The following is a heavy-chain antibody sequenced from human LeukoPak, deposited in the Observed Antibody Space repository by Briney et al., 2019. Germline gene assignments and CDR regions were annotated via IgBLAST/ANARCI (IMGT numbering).Heavy chain of an antibody. CDR3: ARGFPPLGQQLFYFDY. J-gene: IGHJ4*02. CDR1: GYTFTSYA. D-gene: IGHD6-13*01. CDR2: INAGNGNT. Sequence: RWASVTVSCKASGYTFTSYAMHWVRQAPGQRLEWMGWINAGNGNTKYSQKFQGRVTITRDTSASTAYMELSSLRSEDTAVYYCARGFPPLGQQLFYFDYWGQGTLVTVSS. V-gene: IGHV1-3*01.